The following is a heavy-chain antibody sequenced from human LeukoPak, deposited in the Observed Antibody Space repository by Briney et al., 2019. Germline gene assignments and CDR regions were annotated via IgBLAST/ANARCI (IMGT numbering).Heavy chain of an antibody. V-gene: IGHV3-43D*04. D-gene: IGHD2-2*01. CDR1: GFTFDVYA. CDR3: AKDMAPSGPAAKHYMDV. Sequence: GGSLRLSCAASGFTFDVYAMHWVRQAPGKGLEWVSLISWDGGSTYYADSVKGRFTISRDNSKNSLYLQMNSLRAEDTALYYCAKDMAPSGPAAKHYMDVWGKGTTVTVSS. J-gene: IGHJ6*03. CDR2: ISWDGGST.